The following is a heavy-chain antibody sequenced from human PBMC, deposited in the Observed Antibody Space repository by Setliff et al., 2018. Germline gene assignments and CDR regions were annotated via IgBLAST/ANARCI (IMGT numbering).Heavy chain of an antibody. CDR1: GFTFSSYAI. J-gene: IGHJ4*02. CDR2: IYHSGST. V-gene: IGHV4-4*02. D-gene: IGHD3-22*01. CDR3: ARDGYYYDRPYFDY. Sequence: GSLRLSCAASGFTFSSYAITWVRQPPGKGLEWIGEIYHSGSTNYNPSLKSRVTISVDKSKNQFSLKLSSVTAADTAVYYCARDGYYYDRPYFDYWGQGTLVTVSS.